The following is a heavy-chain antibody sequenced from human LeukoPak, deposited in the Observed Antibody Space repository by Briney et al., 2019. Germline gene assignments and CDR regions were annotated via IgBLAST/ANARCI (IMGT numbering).Heavy chain of an antibody. V-gene: IGHV4-4*02. CDR1: GGSISSSNW. CDR2: IYHSGGT. Sequence: SGTLSLTCVVSGGSISSSNWWSWVRQPPGKGLEWIGEIYHSGGTNYSPSLKSRATISVDKSKNQFSLMLSSVTAADTAVYYCARGLLMAFDIWGHGTMVSVSS. D-gene: IGHD3-10*01. CDR3: ARGLLMAFDI. J-gene: IGHJ3*02.